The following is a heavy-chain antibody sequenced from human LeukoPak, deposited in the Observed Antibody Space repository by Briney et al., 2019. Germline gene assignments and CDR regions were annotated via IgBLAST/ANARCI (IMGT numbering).Heavy chain of an antibody. CDR3: ARFAAGGSYYYYMDV. CDR2: IGTSSTTI. Sequence: GGSLRLSCAASGFTFSSYTMNWVRQPPGKGLEWVSNIGTSSTTIYYADSVKGRFTISRDNAKNSLYLQMNSLRADDAAVYYCARFAAGGSYYYYMDVWGKGTTVTVSS. J-gene: IGHJ6*03. CDR1: GFTFSSYT. V-gene: IGHV3-48*01. D-gene: IGHD6-25*01.